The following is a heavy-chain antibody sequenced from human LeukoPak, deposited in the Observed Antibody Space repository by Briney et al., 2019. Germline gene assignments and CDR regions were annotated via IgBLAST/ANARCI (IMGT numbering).Heavy chain of an antibody. J-gene: IGHJ5*02. V-gene: IGHV3-48*04. CDR3: ARGATVTPRGNWFDP. CDR1: GFTFSSYS. CDR2: ISSSSSTI. Sequence: GRSLRLSCAASGFTFSSYSMNWVRQAPGKGLEWVSYISSSSSTIYYADSVKGRFTISRDNAKNSLYLQMNSLRAEDTAVYYCARGATVTPRGNWFDPWGQGTLVTVSS. D-gene: IGHD4-17*01.